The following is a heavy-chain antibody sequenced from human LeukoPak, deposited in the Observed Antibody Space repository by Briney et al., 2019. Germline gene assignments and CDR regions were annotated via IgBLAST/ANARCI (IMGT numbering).Heavy chain of an antibody. CDR1: GGSISSSNW. CDR3: ARDLGYCSSTSCREDGDY. V-gene: IGHV4-4*02. J-gene: IGHJ4*02. CDR2: IYHSGST. D-gene: IGHD2-2*01. Sequence: SGTLSLTCAVSGGSISSSNWWSWVRQPPGKGLEWIGEIYHSGSTNYNPSLKSRVTISVDKSKNQFSLKLSPVTAADTAVYYCARDLGYCSSTSCREDGDYWGQGTLVTVSS.